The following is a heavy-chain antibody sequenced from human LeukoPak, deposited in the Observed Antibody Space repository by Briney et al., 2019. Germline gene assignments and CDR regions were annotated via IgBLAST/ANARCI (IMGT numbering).Heavy chain of an antibody. D-gene: IGHD3-10*01. Sequence: AAEKVSCKVSGYRLTHLSMHWVRQVPGKGLQWMGGFDPDQSKVIYTQKFQGRVTMTEDTSTATAYMELSSLRSEDTAVYSCAASGFGFGELPSYFYYYMDVWGKGTTVTISS. CDR2: FDPDQSKV. CDR1: GYRLTHLS. V-gene: IGHV1-24*01. J-gene: IGHJ6*03. CDR3: AASGFGFGELPSYFYYYMDV.